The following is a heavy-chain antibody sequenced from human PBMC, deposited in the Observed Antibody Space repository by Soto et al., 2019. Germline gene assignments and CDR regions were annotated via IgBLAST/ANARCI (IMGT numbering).Heavy chain of an antibody. V-gene: IGHV1-69*13. J-gene: IGHJ4*02. CDR1: GGTFSSYA. D-gene: IGHD3-3*01. Sequence: SVKVSCKASGGTFSSYAISWVRQAPGQGLEWMGGIIPIFGTANYAQKFQGRVTITADESTSTAYMELSSLRSEDTAVYYCARTVSDDFWSVDLYYFDYWGQGTLVTVS. CDR3: ARTVSDDFWSVDLYYFDY. CDR2: IIPIFGTA.